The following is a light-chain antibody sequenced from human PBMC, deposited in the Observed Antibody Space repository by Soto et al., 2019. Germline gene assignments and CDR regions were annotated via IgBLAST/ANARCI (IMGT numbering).Light chain of an antibody. J-gene: IGKJ2*01. CDR1: QSVGSN. V-gene: IGKV3-15*01. CDR3: QQYNSWPPL. CDR2: GAF. Sequence: EIVMTQSPATLSVSPGERATLSCRASQSVGSNLAWYQQKPGQAPRLLIYGAFTRATGIPARFSGSGSGTEFTLTISSLQSEDFAVYSCQQYNSWPPLFGQGTELEIK.